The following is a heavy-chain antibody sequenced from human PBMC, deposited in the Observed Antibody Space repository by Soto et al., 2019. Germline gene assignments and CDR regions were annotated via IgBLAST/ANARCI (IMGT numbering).Heavy chain of an antibody. D-gene: IGHD6-19*01. CDR1: GFTFRNYA. J-gene: IGHJ5*02. CDR3: AKGAVARNGGWDWFDP. V-gene: IGHV3-23*01. Sequence: EVQLLESGGGLVQPGGSLRLSCAASGFTFRNYARSWVRQAPGKGLEWVSCIHGGSGGTDYADSVKGRFTVSRDDSKETLYLKMRSLRGDDAAVYYCAKGAVARNGGWDWFDPWGQGTLVTVAS. CDR2: IHGGSGGT.